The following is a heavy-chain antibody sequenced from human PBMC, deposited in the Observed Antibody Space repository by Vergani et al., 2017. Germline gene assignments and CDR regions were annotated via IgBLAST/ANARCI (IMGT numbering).Heavy chain of an antibody. CDR1: GYTFTSYA. Sequence: QVQLVQSGAEVKKPGASVKVSCKASGYTFTSYAMHWVRQAPGQRLEWMGWIIPILGIANYAQKFQGRVTITADKSTSTAYMELSSLRSEDTAVYYCARRYCSGGSCFFDIWGQGTMVTVSS. CDR2: IIPILGIA. CDR3: ARRYCSGGSCFFDI. D-gene: IGHD2-15*01. J-gene: IGHJ3*02. V-gene: IGHV1-69*10.